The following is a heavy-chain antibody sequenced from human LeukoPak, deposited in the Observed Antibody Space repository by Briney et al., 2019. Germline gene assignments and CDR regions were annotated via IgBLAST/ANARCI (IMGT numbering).Heavy chain of an antibody. Sequence: ASVKVSCKASGYTFTSYDINWVRQATGQGLEWMGWMNPNSGNTGYAQKFQGRVTITRNTSISTAYMELSSLRSEDTAVYYCARGSYRYQLLALGTGYYYMDVWGKGTTVTVSS. V-gene: IGHV1-8*03. D-gene: IGHD2-2*01. CDR3: ARGSYRYQLLALGTGYYYMDV. CDR2: MNPNSGNT. CDR1: GYTFTSYD. J-gene: IGHJ6*03.